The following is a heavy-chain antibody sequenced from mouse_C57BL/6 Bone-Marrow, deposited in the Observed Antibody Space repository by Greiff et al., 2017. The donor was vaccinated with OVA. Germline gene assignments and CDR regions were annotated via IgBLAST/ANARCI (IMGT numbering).Heavy chain of an antibody. CDR3: ARTAYYSNYKYAMDY. D-gene: IGHD2-5*01. Sequence: VHLVESGAELVKPGASVKMSCKASGYTFTSYWITWVKQRPGQGLEWIGDIYPGSGSTNYNEKFKSKATLTVDTSSSTAYMQLSSLTSEDSAVYYCARTAYYSNYKYAMDYWGQGTSVTVSS. CDR2: IYPGSGST. CDR1: GYTFTSYW. J-gene: IGHJ4*01. V-gene: IGHV1-55*01.